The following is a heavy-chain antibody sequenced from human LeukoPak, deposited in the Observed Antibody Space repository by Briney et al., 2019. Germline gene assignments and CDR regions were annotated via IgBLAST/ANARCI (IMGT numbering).Heavy chain of an antibody. Sequence: GASVKVSCKASGGTLSSYAISWVRQAPGQGLEWMGGIIPIFGTANYAQKFQGRVTITTGESTSTAYMELSSLRSEDTAVYYCARENGGNSDPYFDYWGQGTLVTVSS. J-gene: IGHJ4*02. CDR2: IIPIFGTA. CDR3: ARENGGNSDPYFDY. D-gene: IGHD4-23*01. V-gene: IGHV1-69*05. CDR1: GGTLSSYA.